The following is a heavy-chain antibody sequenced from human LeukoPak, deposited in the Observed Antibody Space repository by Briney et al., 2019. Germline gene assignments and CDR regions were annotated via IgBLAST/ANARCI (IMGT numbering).Heavy chain of an antibody. CDR3: ARDLHMIVVVTALDY. V-gene: IGHV3-74*01. D-gene: IGHD3-22*01. CDR1: GFTFSSYW. CDR2: INSDGSST. J-gene: IGHJ4*02. Sequence: GGSLRLSCAASGFTFSSYWMHWVCQAPGKGLVWVSRINSDGSSTSYADSVKGRFTISRDNAKNSLYLQMNSLRAEDTAVYYCARDLHMIVVVTALDYWGQGTLVTVSS.